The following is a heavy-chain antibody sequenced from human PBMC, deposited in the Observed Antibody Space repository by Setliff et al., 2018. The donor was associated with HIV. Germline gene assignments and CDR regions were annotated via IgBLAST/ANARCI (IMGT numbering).Heavy chain of an antibody. CDR3: ARDRHSSGLGSYGP. D-gene: IGHD3-10*01. V-gene: IGHV4-4*07. CDR2: IYNSWTT. CDR1: GGSFSSYY. J-gene: IGHJ5*02. Sequence: SETLSLTCTISGGSFSSYYWSWIRQPAGRGLEWIGRIYNSWTTNYNPSLKSRVTMSIDTSKNQFSLKLTSVTAADTAVYYCARDRHSSGLGSYGPWGPGTLVTVSS.